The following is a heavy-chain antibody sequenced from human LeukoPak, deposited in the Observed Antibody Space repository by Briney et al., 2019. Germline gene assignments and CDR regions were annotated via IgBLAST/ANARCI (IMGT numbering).Heavy chain of an antibody. CDR2: TYYRSKWYN. Sequence: SQTLSLTCAISGDSVSSNSAAWNWIRQSPSRGLEWLGRTYYRSKWYNDYAVSVKSRITINPDTSKNQFSLQLNSVAPEDTAVYYCAREWGTSLWGWYVGDYYYGMDVWGQGTTVTVSS. J-gene: IGHJ6*02. V-gene: IGHV6-1*01. CDR3: AREWGTSLWGWYVGDYYYGMDV. CDR1: GDSVSSNSAA. D-gene: IGHD6-19*01.